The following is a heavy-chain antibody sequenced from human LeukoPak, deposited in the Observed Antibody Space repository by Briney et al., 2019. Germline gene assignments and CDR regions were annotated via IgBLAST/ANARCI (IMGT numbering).Heavy chain of an antibody. D-gene: IGHD2-2*02. J-gene: IGHJ5*02. Sequence: PGRSLRLSCAASGFTFSSYAMHWVRQAPGKGLEWVAVISYDGSNKYYADSVKGRFTISRDNSKNTLYLQMNSLRAEDTAVYYCARDHVPAAIPVLGWFDPWGQGTLVTVSS. CDR2: ISYDGSNK. CDR3: ARDHVPAAIPVLGWFDP. CDR1: GFTFSSYA. V-gene: IGHV3-30-3*01.